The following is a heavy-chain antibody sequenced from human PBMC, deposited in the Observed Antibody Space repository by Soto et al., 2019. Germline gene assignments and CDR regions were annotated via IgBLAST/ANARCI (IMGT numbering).Heavy chain of an antibody. J-gene: IGHJ4*02. D-gene: IGHD2-21*02. V-gene: IGHV3-21*01. CDR2: ISSSSSYI. Sequence: EVQLVESGGGLVKPGGSLRLSCAASGFTFSSYSMNWVRQAPGKGLEWVSSISSSSSYIYYADSVKGRFTISRDNAKNSLYLQMNSLRAEDTAVYYCARDVAYCGGDCYSPSFGGQGTLVTVSS. CDR3: ARDVAYCGGDCYSPSF. CDR1: GFTFSSYS.